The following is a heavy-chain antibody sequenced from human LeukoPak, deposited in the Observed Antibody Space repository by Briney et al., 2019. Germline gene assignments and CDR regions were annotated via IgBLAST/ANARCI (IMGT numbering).Heavy chain of an antibody. V-gene: IGHV4-34*01. Sequence: SETLSLTCAVYGGSFSGYYWSWIRQPPGKGLEWIGEINHSGSTNYNPSLKSRVTISLDTSKNHFSLRLSSVTAADTAVYYCARAGSYYASGSYLGYWGQGTLVTVSS. D-gene: IGHD3-10*01. CDR2: INHSGST. J-gene: IGHJ4*02. CDR1: GGSFSGYY. CDR3: ARAGSYYASGSYLGY.